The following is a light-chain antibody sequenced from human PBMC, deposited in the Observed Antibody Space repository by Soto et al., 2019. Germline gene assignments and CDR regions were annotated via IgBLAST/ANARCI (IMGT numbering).Light chain of an antibody. V-gene: IGKV3-11*01. J-gene: IGKJ4*01. Sequence: EIVFTQSPATLSFSPGERATLSCRASQSINRHLAWYQQKPGQAPRLLILDASDRATGIPARFSGSGSGTDFTLTISSLEPEDFAVYYCQQRSNWPPVTFGGGTKVDIK. CDR2: DAS. CDR3: QQRSNWPPVT. CDR1: QSINRH.